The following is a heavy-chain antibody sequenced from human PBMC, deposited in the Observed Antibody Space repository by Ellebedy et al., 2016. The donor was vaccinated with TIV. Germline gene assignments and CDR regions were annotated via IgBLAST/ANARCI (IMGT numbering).Heavy chain of an antibody. Sequence: SGPTLVKPTQTLTLTCAFSGFSLNTHGEGVGWIRQPPGKALKWLALIYWDDDRRYSPSLKGRVTITKDTSKNQVVLTMTNADPVDTATYYCANRRASTWYDYWGQGILVTVSS. D-gene: IGHD6-13*01. CDR3: ANRRASTWYDY. J-gene: IGHJ4*02. CDR1: GFSLNTHGEG. CDR2: IYWDDDR. V-gene: IGHV2-5*02.